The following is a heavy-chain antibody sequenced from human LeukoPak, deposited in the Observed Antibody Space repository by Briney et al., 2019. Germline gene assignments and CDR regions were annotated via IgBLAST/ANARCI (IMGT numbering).Heavy chain of an antibody. CDR2: INPNSGGT. J-gene: IGHJ3*02. CDR3: ALSTSYGDYEGIPFDI. CDR1: GYTFTGYY. D-gene: IGHD4-17*01. Sequence: ASVMVSCKASGYTFTGYYMHWVRQAPGQGLEWMGRINPNSGGTNYAQKFQGRVTMTRDTSISTAYMELSRLRSDDTAVYYCALSTSYGDYEGIPFDIWGQGTMVTVSS. V-gene: IGHV1-2*06.